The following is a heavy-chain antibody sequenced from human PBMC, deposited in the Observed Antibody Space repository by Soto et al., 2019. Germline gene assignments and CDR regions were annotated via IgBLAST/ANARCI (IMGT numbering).Heavy chain of an antibody. CDR3: ARLQASVPHY. CDR2: IFYDGYT. J-gene: IGHJ4*02. CDR1: GDSISGSPYF. V-gene: IGHV4-39*02. D-gene: IGHD2-15*01. Sequence: QLQLTESGPGLVMPSETLSLTCTVSGDSISGSPYFWGWLRQPPGKRLEWIGSIFYDGYTVYSPSLQSRVTISWDTSKNHFARRLASVDDADTSTYYCARLQASVPHYWGQGPLFTFSS.